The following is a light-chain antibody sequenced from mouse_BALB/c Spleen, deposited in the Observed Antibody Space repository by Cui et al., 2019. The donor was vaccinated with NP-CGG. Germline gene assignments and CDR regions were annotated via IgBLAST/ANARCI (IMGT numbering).Light chain of an antibody. CDR3: ALWYSNHWV. Sequence: HAVLTPESALTTSPGETVTLTCRSSTGAVTTSNYANWVQEKPDHLFTGLIGGTNNRAPGVPARFSGSLIGDKAALTITGAQTEDEAIYFCALWYSNHWVFGGGTKLTV. V-gene: IGLV1*01. CDR2: GTN. CDR1: TGAVTTSNY. J-gene: IGLJ1*01.